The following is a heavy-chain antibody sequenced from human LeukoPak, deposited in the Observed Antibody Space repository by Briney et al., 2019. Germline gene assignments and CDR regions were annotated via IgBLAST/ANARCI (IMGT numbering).Heavy chain of an antibody. CDR3: AREAYCGGPSCFAVNYMDV. CDR1: GSGFTFSEFW. V-gene: IGHV3-7*01. D-gene: IGHD2-2*01. CDR2: IKGDGSET. J-gene: IGHJ6*03. Sequence: GGSLRLSCVASGSGFTFSEFWMGWVRQAPGERLEWVANIKGDGSETYYVDSVKGRSTISRDNVKNSVYLQMNSLRADDTSMYRCAREAYCGGPSCFAVNYMDVWGKGTTVTVSS.